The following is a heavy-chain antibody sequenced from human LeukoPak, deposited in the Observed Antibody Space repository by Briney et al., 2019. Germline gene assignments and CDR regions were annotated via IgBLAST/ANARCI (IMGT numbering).Heavy chain of an antibody. D-gene: IGHD3-9*01. CDR2: IYYSGST. J-gene: IGHJ3*02. V-gene: IGHV4-39*07. CDR3: ARGRTAPYYDILTGYYNGFRADAFDI. CDR1: GGSISSSSYY. Sequence: SETLSLTCTVSGGSISSSSYYWGWIRQPPGKGLEWIGSIYYSGSTYYNPSLKSRVTISVDTSKNQFSLKLSSVTAADTAVYYCARGRTAPYYDILTGYYNGFRADAFDIWGQGTMVTVSS.